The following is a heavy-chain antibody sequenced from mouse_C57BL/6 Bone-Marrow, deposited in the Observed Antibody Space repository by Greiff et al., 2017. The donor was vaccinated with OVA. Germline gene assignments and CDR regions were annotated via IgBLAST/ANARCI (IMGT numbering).Heavy chain of an antibody. D-gene: IGHD3-3*01. V-gene: IGHV1-42*01. CDR1: GYSFTGYY. CDR2: INPSTGGT. CDR3: ARGGTSPFAY. J-gene: IGHJ3*01. Sequence: EVKLQQSGPELVKPGASVKISCKASGYSFTGYYMNWVKQSPEMSLEWIGEINPSTGGTTYNQKCKAKATLTVDKSSSTAYMQLKSLTSEDSTVYYCARGGTSPFAYWGQGTLVTVSA.